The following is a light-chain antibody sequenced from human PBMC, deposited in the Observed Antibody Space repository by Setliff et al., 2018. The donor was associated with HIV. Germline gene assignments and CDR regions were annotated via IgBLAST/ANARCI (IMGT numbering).Light chain of an antibody. V-gene: IGLV2-8*01. CDR3: SSYAGSNNYV. Sequence: QSALTQPPSASGSPGQSVTISCTGTSSDVGAYNYVSWYQQHPGKAPKLMIYEVTKRPSGVPDRFSGSKSGNTASLTVSELQAEDEADYYCSSYAGSNNYVFGTGTKVTVL. CDR1: SSDVGAYNY. J-gene: IGLJ1*01. CDR2: EVT.